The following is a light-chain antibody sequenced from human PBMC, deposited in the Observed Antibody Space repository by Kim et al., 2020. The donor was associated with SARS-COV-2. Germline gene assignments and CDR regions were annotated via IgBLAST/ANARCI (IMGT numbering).Light chain of an antibody. CDR2: DAS. CDR3: HQYDNIPPIT. CDR1: QDISNY. J-gene: IGKJ5*01. V-gene: IGKV1-33*01. Sequence: DIQMTQSPSSLSASVGDRVTITCQASQDISNYLNWYQQKPGKAPKLLIYDASNLETGVPSRFSGSGSGTDFTFTISSLQPEDIATYYCHQYDNIPPITFGQGTRLEIK.